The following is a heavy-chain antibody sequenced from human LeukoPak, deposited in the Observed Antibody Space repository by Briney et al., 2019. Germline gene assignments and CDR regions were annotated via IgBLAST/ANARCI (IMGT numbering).Heavy chain of an antibody. V-gene: IGHV3-7*04. CDR1: GFTFRGYW. J-gene: IGHJ4*02. Sequence: GGSPRLSCAASGFTFRGYWMTWVRQAPGKGLEWVANIKEDGSEKQYVDSVKGRFIISRDNAKNSLYLQLNSLRVEDTAVYYCARGISDNDYWGQGTLVTVSS. D-gene: IGHD1-1*01. CDR3: ARGISDNDY. CDR2: IKEDGSEK.